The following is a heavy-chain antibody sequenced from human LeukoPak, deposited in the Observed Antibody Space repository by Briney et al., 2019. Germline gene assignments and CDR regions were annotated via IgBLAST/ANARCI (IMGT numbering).Heavy chain of an antibody. V-gene: IGHV1-69*05. CDR2: IIPIFGTA. D-gene: IGHD3-9*01. CDR1: GGTFSSYA. J-gene: IGHJ4*02. Sequence: GSSVKVSCKASGGTFSSYAISWVRQAPGQGLEWMGGIIPIFGTANYAQKFQERVTITRDMSTSTAYMELSSLRSEDTAVYYCAAGRYFDLVDYWGQGTLVTVSS. CDR3: AAGRYFDLVDY.